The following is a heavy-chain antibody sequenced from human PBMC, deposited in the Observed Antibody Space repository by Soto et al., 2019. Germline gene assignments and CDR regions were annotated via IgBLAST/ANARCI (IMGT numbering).Heavy chain of an antibody. CDR2: ISSSSSTI. CDR1: GFTFSSYS. V-gene: IGHV3-48*01. J-gene: IGHJ6*03. CDR3: AREEPDPDYYYYYMDV. Sequence: GALRLSCAASGFTFSSYSMNWVRQAPGKGLEWVSYISSSSSTIYYADSVKGRFTISRDNAKNSLYLQMNSLRAEDTAVYYCAREEPDPDYYYYYMDVWGKGTTVTVSS.